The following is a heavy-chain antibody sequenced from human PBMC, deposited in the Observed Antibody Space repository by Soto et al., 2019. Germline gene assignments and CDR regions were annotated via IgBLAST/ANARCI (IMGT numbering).Heavy chain of an antibody. CDR3: AAAREQQLTYWYFDL. CDR1: GGSISSYY. V-gene: IGHV4-59*01. J-gene: IGHJ2*01. CDR2: IYYSGST. Sequence: SETLSLTCTVSGGSISSYYWSWIRQPPGKGPEWIGYIYYSGSTNYNPSLKSRVTISVDTSKNQFSLKLSSVTAADTAVYYCAAAREQQLTYWYFDLWGRGTLVTVSS. D-gene: IGHD6-13*01.